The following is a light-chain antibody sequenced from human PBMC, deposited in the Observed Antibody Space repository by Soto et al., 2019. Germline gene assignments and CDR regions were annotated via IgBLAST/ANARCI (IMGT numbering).Light chain of an antibody. CDR2: DVS. V-gene: IGLV2-14*01. CDR1: SSDVGGYNY. CDR3: SSYTSSNTYV. J-gene: IGLJ1*01. Sequence: SALTQPASVSGSPRQSITISCTGTSSDVGGYNYVSWYQQHPGKAPKLMICDVSNRPSGVSDRFSGSKSGNTASLTISGLQAEDEADYYCSSYTSSNTYVFGTGTKVTVL.